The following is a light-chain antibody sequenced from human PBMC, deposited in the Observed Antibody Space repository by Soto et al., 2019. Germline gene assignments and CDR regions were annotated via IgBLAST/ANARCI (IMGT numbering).Light chain of an antibody. CDR2: GAS. CDR1: QTVSSN. J-gene: IGKJ5*01. Sequence: EIVMTQSPATLSVSPGERATLSCRASQTVSSNLPWYQQKPRQPPRLPIYGASTRPTGIPARFSSSRTGTEYSLTISSLRSEDIAVNYCHQCNKSPPTTLGQRTRLLIK. V-gene: IGKV3-15*01. CDR3: HQCNKSPPTT.